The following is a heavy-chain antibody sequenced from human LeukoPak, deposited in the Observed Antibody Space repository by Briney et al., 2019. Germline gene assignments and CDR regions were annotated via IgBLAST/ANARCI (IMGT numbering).Heavy chain of an antibody. CDR2: IIPIFGIA. CDR3: AKEPNGKLKLNPEDRYCSGGSCYSWFDP. D-gene: IGHD2-15*01. V-gene: IGHV1-69*05. J-gene: IGHJ5*02. CDR1: GGTFSSYA. Sequence: SVKVSRKASGGTFSSYAISWVRQAPGQGLEWMGRIIPIFGIANYAQKFQGRVTITTDASTSTAYMELSSLRSEDTAVYYCAKEPNGKLKLNPEDRYCSGGSCYSWFDPWGQGTLVTVSS.